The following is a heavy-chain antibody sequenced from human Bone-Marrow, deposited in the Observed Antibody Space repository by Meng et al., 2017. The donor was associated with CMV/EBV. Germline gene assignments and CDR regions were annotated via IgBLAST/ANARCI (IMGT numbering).Heavy chain of an antibody. Sequence: GESLKIPCAASGFTVSSNYMSWVRQAPGKGLEWVSVIYSGGSTYYADSVKGRFTISRDNSKNTLYLQMNSLRAEDTAVYYCARAPELAGYGMDVWGQGTTVTVSS. V-gene: IGHV3-53*01. CDR1: GFTVSSNY. CDR2: IYSGGST. J-gene: IGHJ6*02. CDR3: ARAPELAGYGMDV. D-gene: IGHD6-13*01.